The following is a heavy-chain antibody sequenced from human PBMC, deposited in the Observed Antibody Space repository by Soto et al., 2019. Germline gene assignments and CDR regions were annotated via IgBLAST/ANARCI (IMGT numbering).Heavy chain of an antibody. CDR3: AKVPQLWSVREYFQH. CDR1: GFTFSSYG. CDR2: ISYDGSET. J-gene: IGHJ1*01. D-gene: IGHD5-18*01. V-gene: IGHV3-30*18. Sequence: ESGGGVVQPGRSLRLSCAASGFTFSSYGMHWVRQAPGKGLEWVAVISYDGSETYYADSVKGRFTISRDNSKNTLYLQMNSLRAEDTAVYYCAKVPQLWSVREYFQHWGQGTLVTVSS.